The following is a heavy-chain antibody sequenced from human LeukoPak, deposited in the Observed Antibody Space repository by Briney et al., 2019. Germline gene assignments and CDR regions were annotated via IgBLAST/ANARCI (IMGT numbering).Heavy chain of an antibody. D-gene: IGHD3-10*01. CDR3: AGEPRPPGSVNYGPGFDY. V-gene: IGHV1-46*01. CDR2: INPSSGGT. Sequence: ASVKVSCKASGYTFTSHYMHWVRQAPGQGLEWMGIINPSSGGTSYTQKFQGRVTMTRDTSTSTVYVELSSLRSEDSAVYYCAGEPRPPGSVNYGPGFDYWGQGSLVTVSS. CDR1: GYTFTSHY. J-gene: IGHJ4*02.